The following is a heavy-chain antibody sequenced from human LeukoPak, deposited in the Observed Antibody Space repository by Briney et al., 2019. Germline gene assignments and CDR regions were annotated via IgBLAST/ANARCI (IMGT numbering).Heavy chain of an antibody. CDR2: ISWNSGSI. J-gene: IGHJ4*02. CDR1: GFTFDGYA. V-gene: IGHV3-9*01. CDR3: AKHGLTGFDY. Sequence: GRSLRLSCAASGFTFDGYAMHWVRQAPGKGLEWVSGISWNSGSIGYADSVKGRFTISRDNAKNSLYLQMNSLRAEDTALYYCAKHGLTGFDYWGQGTLVTVSS. D-gene: IGHD3-16*01.